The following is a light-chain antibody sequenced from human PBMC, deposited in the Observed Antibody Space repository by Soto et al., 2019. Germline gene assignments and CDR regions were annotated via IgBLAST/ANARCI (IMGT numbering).Light chain of an antibody. Sequence: QSVLTQPASVSGSPGQSITISCTGTSSDVGGYNYVSWFQYHPGKAPKLMIYDVGNRPSGVSDRFSGSKSGNTASLTISGLQAEDEADYYCSSYRSTSIPYVFGAGTKVT. V-gene: IGLV2-14*03. CDR2: DVG. CDR1: SSDVGGYNY. J-gene: IGLJ1*01. CDR3: SSYRSTSIPYV.